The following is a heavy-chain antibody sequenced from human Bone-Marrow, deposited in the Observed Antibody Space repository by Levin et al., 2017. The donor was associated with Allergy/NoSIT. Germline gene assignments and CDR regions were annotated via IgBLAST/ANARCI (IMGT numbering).Heavy chain of an antibody. J-gene: IGHJ3*01. D-gene: IGHD4-17*01. Sequence: GGSLRLSCAASGFTVTYNYMIWVRQAPGKGLEWVSVIYSDGSTYYADSVEGRFTISRDNSKNTVFLQMNSLRAEDTAIYFCASNDFGDYVWAFDVWGQGTMVTVSS. V-gene: IGHV3-53*01. CDR2: IYSDGST. CDR3: ASNDFGDYVWAFDV. CDR1: GFTVTYNY.